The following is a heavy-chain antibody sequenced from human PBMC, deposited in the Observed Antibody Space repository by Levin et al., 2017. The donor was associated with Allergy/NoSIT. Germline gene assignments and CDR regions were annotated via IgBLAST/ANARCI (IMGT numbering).Heavy chain of an antibody. D-gene: IGHD6-13*01. CDR2: IYYTGST. CDR1: SGSISGYY. CDR3: ARDYSVIAASGTHYFYGMDG. V-gene: IGHV4-59*01. Sequence: SQTLSLTCTVSSGSISGYYWSWIRPPPGKGLEWNGYIYYTGSTNYNPSLKSRVTISLDTSKNQFSLKLTSVTAADTAMYYCARDYSVIAASGTHYFYGMDGWGQGTTVTVSS. J-gene: IGHJ6*02.